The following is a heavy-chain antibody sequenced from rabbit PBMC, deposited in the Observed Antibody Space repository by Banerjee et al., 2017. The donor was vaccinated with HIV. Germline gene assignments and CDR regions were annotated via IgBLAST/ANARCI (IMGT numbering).Heavy chain of an antibody. CDR1: GFSFSSSSW. D-gene: IGHD7-1*01. CDR3: ARGWVDVTGYNYNDL. CDR2: IYTGSGATT. V-gene: IGHV1S45*01. Sequence: EESGGDLVKPEGSLTLTCTASGFSFSSSSWICWVRQAPGKGLEWIGCIYTGSGATTYYASWAKGRFTISKTSSTTVTLQMTSLTAADTATYFCARGWVDVTGYNYNDLWGQGTLVTVS. J-gene: IGHJ6*01.